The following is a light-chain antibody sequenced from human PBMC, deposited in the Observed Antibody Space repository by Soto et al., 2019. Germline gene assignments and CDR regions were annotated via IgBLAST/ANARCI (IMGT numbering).Light chain of an antibody. J-gene: IGKJ1*01. V-gene: IGKV1-5*01. CDR1: QSLSRW. Sequence: DIQMTQSPSTLSASVGDRVTITCRASQSLSRWLAWYQQKPGKAPNLLIYDASSLESGVPSRFSGSGSGTEFTLTISSLQPDDFAAYFCQQYSTYLWTFGQGTKVDIK. CDR3: QQYSTYLWT. CDR2: DAS.